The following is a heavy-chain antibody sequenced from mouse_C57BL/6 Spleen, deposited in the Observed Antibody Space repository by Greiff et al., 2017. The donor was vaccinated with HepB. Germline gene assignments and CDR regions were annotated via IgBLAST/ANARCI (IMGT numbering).Heavy chain of an antibody. V-gene: IGHV1-15*01. D-gene: IGHD2-4*01. Sequence: VQGVESGAELVRPGASVTLSCKASGYTFTDYEMNWVKQTPVHGLEWIGAIDPETGGTAYKQKFKGKAILTADKSSSTAYMELRSLTSEDSAVYYCPGYDSAWFAYWGQGTLVTVSA. CDR3: PGYDSAWFAY. CDR1: GYTFTDYE. CDR2: IDPETGGT. J-gene: IGHJ3*01.